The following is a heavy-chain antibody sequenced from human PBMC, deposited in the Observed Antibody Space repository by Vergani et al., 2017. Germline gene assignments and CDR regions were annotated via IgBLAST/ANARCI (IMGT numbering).Heavy chain of an antibody. J-gene: IGHJ6*02. D-gene: IGHD6-6*01. V-gene: IGHV4-34*01. CDR1: GGSFSGYY. Sequence: QVQLQQWGAGLLKPSETLSLTCAVYGGSFSGYYWSWIRQPPGKGLEWIGEINHSGSTNYNPSLKSRVTISVDTSKNQFSLKLSSVTAADTAVYYCARGTGQLVQYYYYGMDVWGQGTTVTVSS. CDR2: INHSGST. CDR3: ARGTGQLVQYYYYGMDV.